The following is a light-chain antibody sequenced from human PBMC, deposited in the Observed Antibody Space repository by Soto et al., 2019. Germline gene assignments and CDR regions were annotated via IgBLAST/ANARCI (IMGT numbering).Light chain of an antibody. CDR3: QQYNNWPKT. CDR2: GAS. J-gene: IGKJ1*01. CDR1: QSVSSN. Sequence: DIVLTQSALSLPVIPGEAASISCRSSQSVSSNLAWYQQKPGQAPRLLIYGASARATGTPARFSGSGSGTEFTLTISSLQSEHIAVYYCQQYNNWPKTFGQGTKVDIK. V-gene: IGKV3-15*01.